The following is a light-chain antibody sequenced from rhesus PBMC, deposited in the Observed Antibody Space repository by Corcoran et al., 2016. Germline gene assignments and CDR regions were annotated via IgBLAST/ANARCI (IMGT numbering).Light chain of an antibody. Sequence: DIQMTQSPSSLSASVGDTVTITCRASQGISSWLAWYQQKPGKAPKLLIYKASRLQSGVPSRFSGSGAGTDFTLTISSLQSEDFATYYCQQYSSRPLTFGGGTKVEIK. CDR1: QGISSW. CDR2: KAS. J-gene: IGKJ4*01. CDR3: QQYSSRPLT. V-gene: IGKV1-22*01.